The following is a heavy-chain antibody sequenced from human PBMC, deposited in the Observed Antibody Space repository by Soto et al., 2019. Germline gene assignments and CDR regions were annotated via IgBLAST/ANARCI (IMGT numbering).Heavy chain of an antibody. D-gene: IGHD2-2*01. J-gene: IGHJ4*02. CDR1: GDSITSTNW. Sequence: QVQLQESGPGLVKPSGTLSLTCTVSGDSITSTNWWNWVRQPPGKGLEWIGGIYHSGTTNYNPSLKSRVTISVDKSKNQFSLKMSSVTAADTAVYYCARQMPHSDYWGQGTLVTVSS. CDR2: IYHSGTT. V-gene: IGHV4-4*02. CDR3: ARQMPHSDY.